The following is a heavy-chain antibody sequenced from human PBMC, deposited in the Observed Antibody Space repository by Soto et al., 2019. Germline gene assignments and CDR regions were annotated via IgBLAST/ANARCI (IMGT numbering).Heavy chain of an antibody. CDR1: GYTFTTYY. J-gene: IGHJ4*02. V-gene: IGHV1-46*03. CDR2: INPSSGST. CDR3: SRAPFASGSGWYDY. D-gene: IGHD6-19*01. Sequence: QVQLVQSGAEVKKPGASVKVSCKASGYTFTTYYIHWVRQAPGQGLEWMGIINPSSGSTSSAQKFQGRVTMTGDTSTSTVYMELSSLRSEDTAVYYCSRAPFASGSGWYDYWGQGTLVTVSS.